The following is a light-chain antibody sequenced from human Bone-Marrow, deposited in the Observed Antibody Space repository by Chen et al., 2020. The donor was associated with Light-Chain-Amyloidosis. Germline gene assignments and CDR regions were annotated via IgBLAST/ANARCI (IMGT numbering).Light chain of an antibody. J-gene: IGLJ1*01. Sequence: QSALTQPASVSGSPGQSITISCTGTSSDVGGDNHVSWYQQYPDKPPKLMIYEVTNRPSWVPDRFSGSTSDNPASLTISGLQTEDEADYFCSSYTITNTLVFGSGTRVTVL. CDR1: SSDVGGDNH. V-gene: IGLV2-14*01. CDR2: EVT. CDR3: SSYTITNTLV.